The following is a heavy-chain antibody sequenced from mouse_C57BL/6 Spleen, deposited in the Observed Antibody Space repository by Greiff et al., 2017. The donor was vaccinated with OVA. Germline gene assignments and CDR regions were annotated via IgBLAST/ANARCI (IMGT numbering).Heavy chain of an antibody. CDR3: ARSAGLFAY. CDR1: GYTFTSYW. Sequence: QVQLQQPGAELVKPGASVKLSCKASGYTFTSYWMQWVKQRPGQGLEWIGEIDPSDSYTNYNQKFKGKATLTVDTSSSTAYMQHSSLTSEDSAVYYCARSAGLFAYWGQGTLVTVSA. CDR2: IDPSDSYT. V-gene: IGHV1-50*01. D-gene: IGHD6-2*01. J-gene: IGHJ3*01.